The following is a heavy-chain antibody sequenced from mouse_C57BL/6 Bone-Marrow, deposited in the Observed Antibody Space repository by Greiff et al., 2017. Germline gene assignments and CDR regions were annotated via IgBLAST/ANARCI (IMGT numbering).Heavy chain of an antibody. CDR1: GYTFTSYW. CDR2: IHPNSGST. Sequence: QVQLQQPGAELVKPGASVKLSCKASGYTFTSYWMHWVKQRPGQGLEWIGMIHPNSGSTNYNEKFKSKATLTVDKSSSTAYMQLSSLTSEDSAVYYCARSLYGSSPLFAYWGQGTLVTVSA. D-gene: IGHD1-1*01. CDR3: ARSLYGSSPLFAY. J-gene: IGHJ3*01. V-gene: IGHV1-64*01.